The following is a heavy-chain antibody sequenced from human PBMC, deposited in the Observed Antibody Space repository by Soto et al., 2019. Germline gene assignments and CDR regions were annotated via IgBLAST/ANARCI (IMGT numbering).Heavy chain of an antibody. CDR3: ARARSPYYYDSSGSYDAFDI. CDR2: IIPIFGTA. V-gene: IGHV1-69*01. D-gene: IGHD3-22*01. Sequence: QVQLVQSGAEVKKPGSSVKVSCKASGGTFSSYAISWVRQAPGQGLEWMGGIIPIFGTANYAQKFQGRVTITADESTSTAYMELSSLRSEDTAVYYCARARSPYYYDSSGSYDAFDIWGQGTMVTVFS. J-gene: IGHJ3*02. CDR1: GGTFSSYA.